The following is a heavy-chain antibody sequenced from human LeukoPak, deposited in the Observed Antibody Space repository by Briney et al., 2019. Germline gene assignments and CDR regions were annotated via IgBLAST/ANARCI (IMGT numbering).Heavy chain of an antibody. D-gene: IGHD6-13*01. CDR1: GGTFSSYA. V-gene: IGHV1-69*13. J-gene: IGHJ4*02. Sequence: GASVKVSCKASGGTFSSYAISWVRQAPGQRLEWMGGIIPIFGTANYAQKFQGRVTITADESTSTAYMELSSLRSEDTAVYYCARAPPMAAAGTYFDYWGQGTLVTVSS. CDR3: ARAPPMAAAGTYFDY. CDR2: IIPIFGTA.